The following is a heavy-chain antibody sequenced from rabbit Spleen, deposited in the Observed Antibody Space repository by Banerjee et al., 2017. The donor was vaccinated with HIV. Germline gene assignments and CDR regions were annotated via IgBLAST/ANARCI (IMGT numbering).Heavy chain of an antibody. D-gene: IGHD1-1*01. V-gene: IGHV1S40*01. J-gene: IGHJ3*01. CDR2: INIVTGKS. CDR3: AREVVGDGGSNL. Sequence: QSLEESGGDLVKPGASLTLTCTASGFSFSSSYWICWVRQAPGKGLEWIACINIVTGKSVYASWAKGRFTMSRTSSTTVTLQMASLTAADTATYFCAREVVGDGGSNLWGQGTLVTVS. CDR1: GFSFSSSYW.